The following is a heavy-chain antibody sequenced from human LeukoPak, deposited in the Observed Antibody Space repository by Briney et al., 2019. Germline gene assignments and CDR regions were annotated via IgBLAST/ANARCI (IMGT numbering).Heavy chain of an antibody. Sequence: GASVKVSCKASGYTFTSYYVHWVRQAPGQGLEWMGIINPSGGSTSYAQKFQGRVTMTRDTSTSTVYMELSSLRSEDTAVYYCARDGDYYDSSGYYSSYFDYWGQGTLVTVSS. CDR1: GYTFTSYY. D-gene: IGHD3-22*01. CDR2: INPSGGST. CDR3: ARDGDYYDSSGYYSSYFDY. J-gene: IGHJ4*02. V-gene: IGHV1-46*01.